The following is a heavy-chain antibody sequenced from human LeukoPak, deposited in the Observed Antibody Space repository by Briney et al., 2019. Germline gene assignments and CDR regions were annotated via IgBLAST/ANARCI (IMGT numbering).Heavy chain of an antibody. V-gene: IGHV4-59*01. CDR3: ARAGQCGGDCYSLDY. CDR1: GASINGYS. J-gene: IGHJ4*02. CDR2: MYYSGST. D-gene: IGHD2-21*02. Sequence: KPSETLSLTCTVSGASINGYSWTWIRQPPGKGLEWIGYMYYSGSTNYNPSLKSRVTISVDTSKNQFSLKLRSVTAADTAVYYCARAGQCGGDCYSLDYWGQGTLVTVSS.